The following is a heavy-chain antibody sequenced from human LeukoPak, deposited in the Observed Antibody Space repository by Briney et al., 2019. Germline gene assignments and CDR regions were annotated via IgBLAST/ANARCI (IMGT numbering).Heavy chain of an antibody. V-gene: IGHV3-30*18. CDR1: GFTFSSYG. D-gene: IGHD6-19*01. J-gene: IGHJ4*02. Sequence: GGSLRLSCAASGFTFSSYGMHWVRQAPGKGLEWVAVISYDGSNKYYADSVKGRFTISRDNSKNTLYLQMNSLRAEDTAVYYCAKGGRGSGWSFDYWGRGTLVTVSS. CDR2: ISYDGSNK. CDR3: AKGGRGSGWSFDY.